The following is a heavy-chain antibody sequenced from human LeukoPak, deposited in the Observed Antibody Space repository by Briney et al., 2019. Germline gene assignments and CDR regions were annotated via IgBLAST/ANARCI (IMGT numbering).Heavy chain of an antibody. CDR3: ASMYSSSWYFSGDAFDI. CDR1: GGSISSYY. D-gene: IGHD6-13*01. CDR2: IYYSGST. Sequence: PSETLSLTCTVSGGSISSYYWSWIRQPPGKGLEWIGYIYYSGSTNYNPSLKSRVTISVDTSKNQFSLELSSVTAADTAVYYCASMYSSSWYFSGDAFDIWGQGTMVTVSS. J-gene: IGHJ3*02. V-gene: IGHV4-59*08.